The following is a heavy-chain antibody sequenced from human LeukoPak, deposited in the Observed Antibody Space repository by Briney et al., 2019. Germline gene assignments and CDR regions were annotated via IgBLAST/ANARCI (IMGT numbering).Heavy chain of an antibody. V-gene: IGHV4-30-2*01. CDR3: AREEVGRGRPNWFDP. J-gene: IGHJ5*02. Sequence: SETLSLTCTVSGGSISSGDNYWSWIRQPPGKGLEWIGYIDYSGSTYYNPSLKSRVTISVDRSKNQFSLKLSSVTAADTAVYYCAREEVGRGRPNWFDPWGQGTLVTVSS. D-gene: IGHD1-26*01. CDR1: GGSISSGDNY. CDR2: IDYSGST.